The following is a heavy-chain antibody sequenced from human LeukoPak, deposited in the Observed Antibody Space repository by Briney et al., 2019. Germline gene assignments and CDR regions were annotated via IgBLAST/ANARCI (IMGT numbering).Heavy chain of an antibody. D-gene: IGHD3-10*01. CDR1: GYTFTGYY. Sequence: ASVKVSCKASGYTFTGYYMHWVRQAPGQGLEWMGWINPNSSGTNYAQKFQGRVTMTRDTSISTAYMELSRLRSDDTAVYYCARVRFIDVWFGEYNWFDPWGQGTLVTVSS. J-gene: IGHJ5*02. V-gene: IGHV1-2*02. CDR3: ARVRFIDVWFGEYNWFDP. CDR2: INPNSSGT.